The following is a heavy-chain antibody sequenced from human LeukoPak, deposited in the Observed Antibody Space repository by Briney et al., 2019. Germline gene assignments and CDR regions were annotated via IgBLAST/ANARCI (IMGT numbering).Heavy chain of an antibody. Sequence: ASVKVSCKASGYTFTSYYMHWVRQAPGQGLEWMGIINPSGGSTSYAQKFQGRVTMTRDMSTSTVYMELSSLRSEDTAVYYCARGLRYWVGSDGFDPWGQGTLVTVSS. D-gene: IGHD3-10*01. CDR3: ARGLRYWVGSDGFDP. CDR1: GYTFTSYY. J-gene: IGHJ5*02. V-gene: IGHV1-46*01. CDR2: INPSGGST.